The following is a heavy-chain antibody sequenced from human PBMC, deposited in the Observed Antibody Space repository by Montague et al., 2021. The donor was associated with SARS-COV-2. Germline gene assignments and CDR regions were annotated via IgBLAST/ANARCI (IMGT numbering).Heavy chain of an antibody. Sequence: TLSLTCTVSGGSVNSGNYYWSWIRQPAGKRLEWMGRISTSRNTNYNPSLKSRLSILVDTSKNQFSLSLRSVTAADTAVYYCARDTEVEIRIYSYYNMDVWGLGTTVTVSS. V-gene: IGHV4-61*02. CDR3: ARDTEVEIRIYSYYNMDV. CDR2: ISTSRNT. CDR1: GGSVNSGNYY. J-gene: IGHJ6*03. D-gene: IGHD5-12*01.